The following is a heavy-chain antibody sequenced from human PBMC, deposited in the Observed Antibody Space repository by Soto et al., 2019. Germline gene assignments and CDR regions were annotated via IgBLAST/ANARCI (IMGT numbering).Heavy chain of an antibody. V-gene: IGHV3-7*01. CDR1: GFTLSSYW. CDR2: IKQDGSQK. J-gene: IGHJ4*02. D-gene: IGHD4-17*01. Sequence: GGSLRLSCAASGFTLSSYWMNWVRLAPGKGLEWVANIKQDGSQKNYVDSVKGRFTISRDYAKNSLYLQMSSLRAEDTAVYYCMTSVTTHDYWGQGTLVTVSS. CDR3: MTSVTTHDY.